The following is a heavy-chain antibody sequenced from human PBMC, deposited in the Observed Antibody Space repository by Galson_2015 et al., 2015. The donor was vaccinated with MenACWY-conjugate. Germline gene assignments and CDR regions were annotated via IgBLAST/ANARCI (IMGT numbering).Heavy chain of an antibody. CDR2: IHSGGST. CDR3: VRDPPPFTEWEGGDDF. D-gene: IGHD1-26*01. V-gene: IGHV3-53*01. J-gene: IGHJ4*02. Sequence: SLRLSCAASGFTVWTNYMTWVAVIHSGGSTYYADSVRDRFIISRDNSKNTLSLEMENLRAEDTAMYYCVRDPPPFTEWEGGDDFWGQGTLVTVSS. CDR1: GFTVWTNY.